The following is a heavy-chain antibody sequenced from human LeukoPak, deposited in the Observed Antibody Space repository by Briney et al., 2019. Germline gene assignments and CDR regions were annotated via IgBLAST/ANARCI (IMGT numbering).Heavy chain of an antibody. CDR1: GFTFSLYA. D-gene: IGHD5-18*01. J-gene: IGHJ4*02. CDR2: ISGSGGST. V-gene: IGHV3-23*01. CDR3: AKGSGGGYSYAYFDY. Sequence: GGSLRLSCAASGFTFSLYAMSWVRQAPGKGLEWVSGISGSGGSTYYADSAKGRFTISRDNAKNTLYLQMNSLRADDTAVYYCAKGSGGGYSYAYFDYWGQGTLVTVSS.